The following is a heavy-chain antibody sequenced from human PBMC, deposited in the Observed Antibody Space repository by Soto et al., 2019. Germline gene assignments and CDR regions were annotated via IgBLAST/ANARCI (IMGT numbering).Heavy chain of an antibody. Sequence: GGSQRLSCAASGFTFSSYWMNWVRQAPGKGLEWVANIKQDGSEKWYVDSVKGRFTTSRDNAKNSLYLQMNSLRAEDTAVYYCARGHFSVTNGPFSDAFDIWGQGTMVTVSS. J-gene: IGHJ3*02. CDR3: ARGHFSVTNGPFSDAFDI. D-gene: IGHD2-8*01. CDR1: GFTFSSYW. V-gene: IGHV3-7*04. CDR2: IKQDGSEK.